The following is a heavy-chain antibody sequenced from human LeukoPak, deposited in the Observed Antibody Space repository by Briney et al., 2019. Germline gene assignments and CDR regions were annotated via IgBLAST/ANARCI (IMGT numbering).Heavy chain of an antibody. CDR1: GFTFSSYS. CDR3: ARDRGDTAMVKDY. Sequence: GGSLRLSCAASGFTFSSYSMNWVRQAPGKGLEWVSSISRSSSYIYYADSVKGRFTISRDNAKNSLYLQMNSLRAEDTAVYYCARDRGDTAMVKDYWGQGTL. D-gene: IGHD5-18*01. J-gene: IGHJ4*02. CDR2: ISRSSSYI. V-gene: IGHV3-21*01.